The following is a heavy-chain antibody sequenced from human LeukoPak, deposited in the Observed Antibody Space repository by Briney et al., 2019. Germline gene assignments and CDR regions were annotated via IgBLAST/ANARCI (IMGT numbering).Heavy chain of an antibody. CDR3: ARGRGTTVTASMDV. CDR1: GFSFSSYA. Sequence: GGSLRLSCAASGFSFSSYAMHWVRQAPGKGLEYVSVITSRGTDTSYANSVKGRFTISRDNSKNTLYLQMGRLRVEDMAVYYCARGRGTTVTASMDVWGQGTTVTVSS. V-gene: IGHV3-64*01. J-gene: IGHJ6*02. CDR2: ITSRGTDT. D-gene: IGHD4-17*01.